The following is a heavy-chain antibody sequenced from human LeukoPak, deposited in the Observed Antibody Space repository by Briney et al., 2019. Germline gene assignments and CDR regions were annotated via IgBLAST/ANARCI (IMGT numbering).Heavy chain of an antibody. CDR1: GFTFSGSA. D-gene: IGHD1-26*01. J-gene: IGHJ6*02. V-gene: IGHV3-73*01. CDR2: IRSKANSYAT. CDR3: TRRDIVGATTEGLYYYGMDV. Sequence: GGSLRLSCAASGFTFSGSAMHWVRQASGKGLEWVGRIRSKANSYATAYAASVKGRFTISRDDSKNTAYLQMNSLKTEDTAVYYCTRRDIVGATTEGLYYYGMDVWGQGTTVTVSS.